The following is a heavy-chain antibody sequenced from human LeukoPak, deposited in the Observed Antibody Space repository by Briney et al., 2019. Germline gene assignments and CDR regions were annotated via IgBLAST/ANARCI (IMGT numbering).Heavy chain of an antibody. CDR1: GGSISSYY. V-gene: IGHV4-59*12. CDR2: IYYSGST. J-gene: IGHJ5*02. Sequence: SETLSLTCTVSGGSISSYYWSWIRQPPGKGLEWIGYIYYSGSTNYNPSLKSRVTISVDTSKNQFSLKLSSVTAADTAVYYCARDPGRSSWYNWFDPWGQGTLVTVSS. D-gene: IGHD6-13*01. CDR3: ARDPGRSSWYNWFDP.